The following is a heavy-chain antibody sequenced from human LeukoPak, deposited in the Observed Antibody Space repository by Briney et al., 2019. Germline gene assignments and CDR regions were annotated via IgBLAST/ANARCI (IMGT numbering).Heavy chain of an antibody. CDR1: GFTFSNSA. D-gene: IGHD6-19*01. J-gene: IGHJ4*01. CDR2: LSGSGITT. V-gene: IGHV3-23*01. CDR3: AKGIYSSGWSYFDY. Sequence: PGGSLRLSCAASGFTFSNSAMSWVRQAPGKGLEWVSTLSGSGITTYYADSVKGRFTISRDNSENTLYLQMNSLRAEDTAVYYCAKGIYSSGWSYFDYWGHGTLVTDSS.